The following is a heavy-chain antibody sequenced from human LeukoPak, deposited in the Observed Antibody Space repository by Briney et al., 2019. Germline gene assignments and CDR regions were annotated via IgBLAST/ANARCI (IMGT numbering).Heavy chain of an antibody. CDR2: ISGSGGST. Sequence: QPGGSLRLSCAASGFTFSSYAMSWVRQAPGKGLEWVSAISGSGGSTYYVDSVKGRFTISRDNSKNTLYLQMNSLRAEDTAVYYCAKDLDGYSYGPDYWGQGTLVTVSS. D-gene: IGHD5-18*01. CDR1: GFTFSSYA. J-gene: IGHJ4*02. CDR3: AKDLDGYSYGPDY. V-gene: IGHV3-23*01.